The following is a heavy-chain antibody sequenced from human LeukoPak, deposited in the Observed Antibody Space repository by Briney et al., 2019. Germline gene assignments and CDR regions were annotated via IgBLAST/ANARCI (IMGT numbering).Heavy chain of an antibody. J-gene: IGHJ4*02. CDR3: AKYQIGTMFDF. CDR2: IYYSGRT. V-gene: IGHV4-59*04. D-gene: IGHD2/OR15-2a*01. CDR1: GGSISSYY. Sequence: SETLSLTCTVSGGSISSYYWSWIRQPPGKGLEWIGYIYYSGRTYYNPSLKSRVTIFVDTSQNQFSLKLSSVTAADTAVYYCAKYQIGTMFDFWGQGTLVTVSS.